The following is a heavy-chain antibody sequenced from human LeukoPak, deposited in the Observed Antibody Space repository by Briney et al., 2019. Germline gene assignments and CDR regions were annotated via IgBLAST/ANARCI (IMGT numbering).Heavy chain of an antibody. CDR1: GGSISSYY. CDR3: AREHRGYSSSWYDGYYYYYYMDV. V-gene: IGHV4-4*07. D-gene: IGHD6-13*01. CDR2: IYTSGST. Sequence: SETLSLTCTVSGGSISSYYWSWIRRPAGKGLEWIGRIYTSGSTNYNPSLQSRVTMSVDTSKNQFSLKLSSVTAADTAVYYCAREHRGYSSSWYDGYYYYYYMDVWGKGTTVTISS. J-gene: IGHJ6*03.